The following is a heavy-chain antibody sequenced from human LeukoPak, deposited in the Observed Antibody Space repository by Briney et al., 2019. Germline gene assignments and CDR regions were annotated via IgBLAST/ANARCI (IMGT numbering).Heavy chain of an antibody. CDR1: GVSISSSSYY. J-gene: IGHJ6*02. CDR2: IYYSGST. Sequence: SETLSLTCTVSGVSISSSSYYWGWIRQPPGKGLEWIGSIYYSGSTYYNPSLKSRVTISVDTSKNQFSLKLSSVTAADTAVYYCARVYYYGSGKVGVYYYGMDVWGQGTTVTVSS. D-gene: IGHD3-10*01. V-gene: IGHV4-39*07. CDR3: ARVYYYGSGKVGVYYYGMDV.